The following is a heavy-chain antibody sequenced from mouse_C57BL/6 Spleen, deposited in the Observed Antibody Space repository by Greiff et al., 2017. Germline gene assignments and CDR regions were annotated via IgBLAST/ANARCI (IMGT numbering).Heavy chain of an antibody. Sequence: VQLQQSGAELVKPGASVKLSCTASGFNIKDYYMHWVKQRTAQGLEWIGMIDTEDGETKYAPQFQGKATITADTSSNTAYLQLSSLTSEDTAVYYCARDGNWNYWGQGTTLTVSA. J-gene: IGHJ2*01. CDR3: ARDGNWNY. CDR2: IDTEDGET. V-gene: IGHV14-2*01. D-gene: IGHD2-1*01. CDR1: GFNIKDYY.